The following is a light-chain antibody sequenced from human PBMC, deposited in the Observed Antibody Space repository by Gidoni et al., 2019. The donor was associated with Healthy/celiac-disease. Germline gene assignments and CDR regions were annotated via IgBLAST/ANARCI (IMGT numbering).Light chain of an antibody. J-gene: IGLJ2*01. CDR3: QSADSSGTYVV. V-gene: IGLV3-25*03. CDR1: ALPKTY. CDR2: KES. Sequence: SYELTQPPSVSVSPGQTARITCSGYALPKTYAYWYQQKPGQAPVLGIYKESERPSGIPERFSGSSSGTTVTLTISVVQAEDEDDYYCQSADSSGTYVVFGGGTKLTVL.